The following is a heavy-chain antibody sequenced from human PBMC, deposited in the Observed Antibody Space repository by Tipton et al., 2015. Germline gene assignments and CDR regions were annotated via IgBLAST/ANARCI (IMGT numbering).Heavy chain of an antibody. CDR2: IYYSGNT. J-gene: IGHJ5*02. CDR1: GGSISHYY. CDR3: ARGGNNWFDP. V-gene: IGHV4-59*01. Sequence: LVKPTETLSLTCTVSGGSISHYYWSWIRQPPGKGLEWLGHIYYSGNTNYNPSLKSRVTMSVDTSKNQFSLKLTSVNAADTAVYYCARGGNNWFDPWGQGTLVTVSS. D-gene: IGHD2-15*01.